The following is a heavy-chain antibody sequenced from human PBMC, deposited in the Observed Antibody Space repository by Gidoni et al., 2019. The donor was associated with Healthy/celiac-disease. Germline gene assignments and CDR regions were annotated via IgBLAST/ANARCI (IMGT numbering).Heavy chain of an antibody. Sequence: QLQLQESGPGLVKPSETLSITCTVSGGSISSSSYYWGWIRQPPGKGLEWIGSIYYSGSTYYNPSLKSRVTISVDTSKNQFSLKLSSVTAADTAVYYCARDRDAYPPLFDPWGQGTLVTVSS. D-gene: IGHD2-2*01. CDR3: ARDRDAYPPLFDP. CDR1: GGSISSSSYY. J-gene: IGHJ5*02. V-gene: IGHV4-39*02. CDR2: IYYSGST.